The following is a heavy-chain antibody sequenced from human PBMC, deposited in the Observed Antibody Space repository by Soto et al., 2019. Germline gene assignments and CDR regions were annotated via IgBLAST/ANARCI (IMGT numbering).Heavy chain of an antibody. CDR1: GGSISSSSYY. CDR2: IYYSGST. Sequence: LSLTCTVSGGSISSSSYYWGWIRQPPGKGLEWIGSIYYSGSTYYNPSLKSRVTISVDTSKNQFSLKLSSVTAADTAVYYCARESEGNPYYDFWSGYYRPNYYYYYGMDVWGQGTTVTVSS. J-gene: IGHJ6*02. V-gene: IGHV4-39*02. D-gene: IGHD3-3*01. CDR3: ARESEGNPYYDFWSGYYRPNYYYYYGMDV.